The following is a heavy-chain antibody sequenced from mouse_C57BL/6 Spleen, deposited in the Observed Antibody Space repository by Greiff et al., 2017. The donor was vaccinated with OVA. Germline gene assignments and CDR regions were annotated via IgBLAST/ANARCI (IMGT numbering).Heavy chain of an antibody. Sequence: EVQVVESGGGLVKPGGSLKLSCAASGFTFSSYAMSWVRQTPEKRLEWVATISDGGSYTYYPDNVKGRFTISRDNAKNNLYLQMSHLKSEDTAMYYCAREYYGSGARYFDVWGTGTTVTASS. D-gene: IGHD1-1*01. CDR3: AREYYGSGARYFDV. CDR2: ISDGGSYT. V-gene: IGHV5-4*01. CDR1: GFTFSSYA. J-gene: IGHJ1*03.